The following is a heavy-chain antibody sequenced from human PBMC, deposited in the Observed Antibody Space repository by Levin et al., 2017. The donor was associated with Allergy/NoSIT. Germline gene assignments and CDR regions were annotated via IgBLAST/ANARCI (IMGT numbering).Heavy chain of an antibody. Sequence: KSGESLKISCKGSGYSFTNYWIGWVRQMPGKGLEWMGIIYPGDSDTRYSPSFQGQVTISADKSISTAYLQWSSLKASDSAMYYCARGVKDIVGVAAGFDSYYYGMDVWGQGTTVAVSS. J-gene: IGHJ6*02. CDR2: IYPGDSDT. CDR3: ARGVKDIVGVAAGFDSYYYGMDV. CDR1: GYSFTNYW. V-gene: IGHV5-51*01. D-gene: IGHD2-2*01.